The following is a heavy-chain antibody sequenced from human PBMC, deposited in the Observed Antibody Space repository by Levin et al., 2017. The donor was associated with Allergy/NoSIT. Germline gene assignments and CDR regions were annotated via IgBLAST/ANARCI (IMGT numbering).Heavy chain of an antibody. CDR3: AILRSGSYYFHGDF. J-gene: IGHJ4*02. Sequence: GESLKISCAASGFSYNKYGLHWVRQAPGKGLEWVAAILFDGSKKYYADSVKGRFTVSRDNSKNTLFLQMNSLRTEDTALYYCAILRSGSYYFHGDFWGQGTLVTVSS. V-gene: IGHV3-30*03. D-gene: IGHD3-10*01. CDR2: ILFDGSKK. CDR1: GFSYNKYG.